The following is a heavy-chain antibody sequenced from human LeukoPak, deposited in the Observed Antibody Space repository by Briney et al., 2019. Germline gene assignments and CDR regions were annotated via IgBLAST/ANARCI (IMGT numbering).Heavy chain of an antibody. CDR3: ARRGAGRYCSGGSCYSGWFDP. V-gene: IGHV5-51*01. CDR2: IYPGDSDT. Sequence: GESLKISCKGSGYIFTSYWIGWVRQMPGKGLEWMGIIYPGDSDTRYSPSFQGQVTISADKSISTAYLQWSSLKASDTAMYYCARRGAGRYCSGGSCYSGWFDPWGQGTLVTVSS. J-gene: IGHJ5*02. CDR1: GYIFTSYW. D-gene: IGHD2-15*01.